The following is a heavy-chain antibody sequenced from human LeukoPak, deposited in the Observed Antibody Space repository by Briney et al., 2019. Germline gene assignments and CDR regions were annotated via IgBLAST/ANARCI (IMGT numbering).Heavy chain of an antibody. CDR1: GFTFSSYW. CDR2: INSDGSST. V-gene: IGHV3-74*01. D-gene: IGHD5-18*01. J-gene: IGHJ4*01. Sequence: GGSLRLSCAASGFTFSSYWMHWVRQAPGKGLVGVSRINSDGSSTSYADSVKGRFTISRDNAKNTLYLQMNSLRAEDTAVYYCARGYSYGENDYWGQEPWSPSPQ. CDR3: ARGYSYGENDY.